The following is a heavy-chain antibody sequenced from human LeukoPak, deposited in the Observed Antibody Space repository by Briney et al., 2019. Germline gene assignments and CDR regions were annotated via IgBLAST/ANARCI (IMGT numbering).Heavy chain of an antibody. J-gene: IGHJ4*02. CDR3: ARGAPENNNWNGGS. Sequence: PSKTLSLTCAVYGGSFSGYYWSWIRQPPGRGLEWIGEINHSGSTNYNPSLKSRVTISVDTSKNQFSLKLSSVTAADTAVYYCARGAPENNNWNGGSWGQGTLVTVSS. V-gene: IGHV4-34*01. D-gene: IGHD1-1*01. CDR2: INHSGST. CDR1: GGSFSGYY.